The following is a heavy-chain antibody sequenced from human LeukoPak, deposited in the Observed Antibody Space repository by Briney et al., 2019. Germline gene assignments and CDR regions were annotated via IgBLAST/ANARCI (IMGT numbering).Heavy chain of an antibody. CDR3: ATASTRDSYVDYFDY. J-gene: IGHJ4*02. Sequence: ASVKVSCKVSGYTLTELSMHWVRQAPGKGLEWMGGFDPEDGETIYAQKFQGRVTMTEDTSTDTAYMELSSLRSEDTAVYYCATASTRDSYVDYFDYWGQGTLVTVSS. V-gene: IGHV1-24*01. CDR1: GYTLTELS. CDR2: FDPEDGET. D-gene: IGHD5-18*01.